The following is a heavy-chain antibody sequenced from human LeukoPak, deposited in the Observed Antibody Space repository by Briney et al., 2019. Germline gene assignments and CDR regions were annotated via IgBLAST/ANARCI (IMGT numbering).Heavy chain of an antibody. CDR3: ARHYLGATDWFDP. Sequence: PSETLSLTCTVSGGSISRYYWSWIRQPPGKGLEWIGYIYYSGSTNYNPSLKSRVTISVDTSKNQFSLKLYSVTAADTAVYFCARHYLGATDWFDPWGQGTLVTVSP. D-gene: IGHD1-26*01. J-gene: IGHJ5*02. CDR2: IYYSGST. CDR1: GGSISRYY. V-gene: IGHV4-59*01.